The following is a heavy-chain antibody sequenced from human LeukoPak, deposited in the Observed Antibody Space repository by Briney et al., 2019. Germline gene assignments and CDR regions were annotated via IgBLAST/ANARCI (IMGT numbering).Heavy chain of an antibody. J-gene: IGHJ4*02. Sequence: GGSLRLSCAASGFTFSSYAMSWVRQAPGKGLEWVSAISGSGGSTYYADSVKGRFTISRDNSKNTLYLQMNSLRAEDTAVYYCAKDYYDSSGYYYGIDYWGQGTLVTVSS. V-gene: IGHV3-23*01. CDR3: AKDYYDSSGYYYGIDY. D-gene: IGHD3-22*01. CDR1: GFTFSSYA. CDR2: ISGSGGST.